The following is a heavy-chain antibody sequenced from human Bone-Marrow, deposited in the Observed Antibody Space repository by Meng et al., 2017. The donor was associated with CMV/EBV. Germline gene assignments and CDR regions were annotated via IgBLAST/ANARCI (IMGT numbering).Heavy chain of an antibody. Sequence: ASVKVSCKVSGYTLTELSMHWVRQAPGKGLEWMGGFDPEDGETIYAQKFQGRVTMTEDTSTDTAYMELSSLRSEDTAVYYCARGYCSGGSCYWNYYYGMDVWGQGTTVTVSS. J-gene: IGHJ6*02. V-gene: IGHV1-24*01. D-gene: IGHD2-15*01. CDR3: ARGYCSGGSCYWNYYYGMDV. CDR1: GYTLTELS. CDR2: FDPEDGET.